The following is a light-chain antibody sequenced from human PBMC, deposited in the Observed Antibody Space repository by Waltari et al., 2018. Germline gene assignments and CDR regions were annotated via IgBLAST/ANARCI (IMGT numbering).Light chain of an antibody. CDR1: QNINNY. J-gene: IGKJ2*01. V-gene: IGKV1-33*01. CDR3: QQYDNVLPYT. Sequence: DIQMTQSPSSLSASIGDRVTITCQASQNINNYLNWYQQKPGKAPKLLIYDASKLQTGVPSRFSGSGSGTDFTFTISSLQPEDIATYSCQQYDNVLPYTFGQGTKVEI. CDR2: DAS.